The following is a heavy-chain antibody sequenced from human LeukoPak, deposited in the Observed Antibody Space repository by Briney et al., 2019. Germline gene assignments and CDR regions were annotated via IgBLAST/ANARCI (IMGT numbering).Heavy chain of an antibody. CDR2: LSAGGGST. J-gene: IGHJ4*02. Sequence: GGSLRLSCAASGFTFSTYAMTWVRQAPGKGLEWVSALSAGGGSTYYAYSVKGRFTISRDNSKNTLFLQMTSMRAEDTAVYYCAKDYVGVASIDYWGQGTLVTVSS. CDR1: GFTFSTYA. D-gene: IGHD1-26*01. CDR3: AKDYVGVASIDY. V-gene: IGHV3-23*01.